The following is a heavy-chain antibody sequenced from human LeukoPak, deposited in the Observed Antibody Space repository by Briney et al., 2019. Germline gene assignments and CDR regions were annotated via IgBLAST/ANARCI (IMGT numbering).Heavy chain of an antibody. CDR3: AREELMTAAAPPWFDP. CDR2: INPSGGST. Sequence: ASVKLSCKASGYTFTSYYMHWVRQAPGQGLEWMGIINPSGGSTSYAQKFQGRVTMTRDTSTSTVYMELSSLRSEDTAVYYCAREELMTAAAPPWFDPWGQGTLVTVSS. CDR1: GYTFTSYY. D-gene: IGHD6-13*01. J-gene: IGHJ5*02. V-gene: IGHV1-46*01.